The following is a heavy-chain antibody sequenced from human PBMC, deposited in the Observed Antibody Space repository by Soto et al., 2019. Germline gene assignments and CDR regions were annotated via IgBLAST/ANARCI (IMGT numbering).Heavy chain of an antibody. CDR1: GYTFENYY. CDR3: ARELQFPHQETGMDV. V-gene: IGHV1-46*02. D-gene: IGHD2-15*01. J-gene: IGHJ6*02. CDR2: LDPTGGRT. Sequence: QVHLVQSGAEVKKPGASVKVSCKASGYTFENYYIHWVRQAPGQGLEWLGILDPTGGRTTYAQKSQDRVTMTRDTSTSTVYMELTSLRSNDTALYYCARELQFPHQETGMDVWGQGTTVTVSS.